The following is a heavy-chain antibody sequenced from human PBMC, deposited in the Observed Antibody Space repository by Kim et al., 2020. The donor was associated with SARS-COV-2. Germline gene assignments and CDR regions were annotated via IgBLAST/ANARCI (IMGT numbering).Heavy chain of an antibody. CDR3: AKDGYSSGWLANFDY. Sequence: DSVKGRFTISRDNSKNTLYLQMNTLRAEDTAVYYCAKDGYSSGWLANFDYWGQGTLVTVSS. J-gene: IGHJ4*02. D-gene: IGHD6-19*01. V-gene: IGHV3-23*01.